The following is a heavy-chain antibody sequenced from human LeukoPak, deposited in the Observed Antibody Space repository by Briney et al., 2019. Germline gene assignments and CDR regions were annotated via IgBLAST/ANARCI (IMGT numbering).Heavy chain of an antibody. Sequence: GGSLRLSCAASGFTFSSYSMNWVRQAPGKGLEWVSAISGSGGSTYYADSVKGRFTISRDNSKNTLYLQMNSLRAEDTAVYYCAKGSQYYFDYWGQGTLVTVSS. D-gene: IGHD2-15*01. CDR3: AKGSQYYFDY. J-gene: IGHJ4*02. CDR1: GFTFSSYS. V-gene: IGHV3-23*01. CDR2: ISGSGGST.